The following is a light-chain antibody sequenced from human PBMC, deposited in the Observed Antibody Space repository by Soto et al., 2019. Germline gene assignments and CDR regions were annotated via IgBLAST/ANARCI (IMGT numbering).Light chain of an antibody. J-gene: IGKJ2*01. CDR1: QGISSY. V-gene: IGKV1-8*01. Sequence: AIRMTQSPSSLSASTGDRVTITCRASQGISSYLAWYQQKPGKAPKLLIYAASTLQSGVPSRFSGSVSGTDFNLTISCRQSEDFATYYCQQYYSYPPTFGQGTKLEIK. CDR3: QQYYSYPPT. CDR2: AAS.